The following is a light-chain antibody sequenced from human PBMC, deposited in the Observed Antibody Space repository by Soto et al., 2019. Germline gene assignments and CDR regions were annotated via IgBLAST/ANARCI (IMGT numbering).Light chain of an antibody. CDR1: QGISNY. CDR3: QKYNHAPT. V-gene: IGKV1-27*01. J-gene: IGKJ4*01. Sequence: DIQMTQSPSSLSASVGDRVTITCRASQGISNYLAWYQQKPAKVPDLLIYAASTLQSGGTSRCSGSGSGTDFTLTISRLQPEDVATYYCQKYNHAPTFGGGTKVEIK. CDR2: AAS.